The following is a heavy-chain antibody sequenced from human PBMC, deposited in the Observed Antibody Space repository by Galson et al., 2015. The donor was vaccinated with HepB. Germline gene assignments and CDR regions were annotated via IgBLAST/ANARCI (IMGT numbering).Heavy chain of an antibody. CDR3: ATSVSGFTIFGVAGATDY. V-gene: IGHV3-23*01. CDR2: ISGSGGST. D-gene: IGHD3-3*01. J-gene: IGHJ4*02. Sequence: SLRLSCAASGFTFTNYAMSWVRQAPGKGLEWVSFISGSGGSTYYAGSVKGRFTISRDNAKNTLHLQMNSLRSEDTAVYYCATSVSGFTIFGVAGATDYWGQGTLVTVSS. CDR1: GFTFTNYA.